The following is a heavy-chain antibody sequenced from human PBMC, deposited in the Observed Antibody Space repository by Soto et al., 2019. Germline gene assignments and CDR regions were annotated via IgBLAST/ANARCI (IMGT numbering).Heavy chain of an antibody. CDR3: AKSGSSGWYGWFDP. Sequence: SCPTLVNPTQTLTLTCIFSGFSLRTSGVGVGWIRQPPGKALEWLGFIYWNDDKRYSPSLKSRLTITKDTSKNQVVLTMTNMDPVDTATYYCAKSGSSGWYGWFDPWGQGTLVTVSS. J-gene: IGHJ5*02. CDR1: GFSLRTSGVG. CDR2: IYWNDDK. V-gene: IGHV2-5*01. D-gene: IGHD6-19*01.